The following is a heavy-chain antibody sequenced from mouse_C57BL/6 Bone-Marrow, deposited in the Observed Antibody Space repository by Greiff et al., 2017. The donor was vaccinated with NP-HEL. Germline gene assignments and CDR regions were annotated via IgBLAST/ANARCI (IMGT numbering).Heavy chain of an antibody. CDR2: IDPANGNT. CDR1: GFNIKNTY. J-gene: IGHJ3*01. CDR3: ARYHDYDVKTSWFAY. Sequence: EVKLQESVAELVRPGASVKLSCTASGFNIKNTYMHWVKQRPEQGLEWIGRIDPANGNTKYAPKFQGKATITADTSSNTAYMQLSSLTYEDSAVYYCARYHDYDVKTSWFAYWGQGTLVTVSA. D-gene: IGHD2-4*01. V-gene: IGHV14-3*01.